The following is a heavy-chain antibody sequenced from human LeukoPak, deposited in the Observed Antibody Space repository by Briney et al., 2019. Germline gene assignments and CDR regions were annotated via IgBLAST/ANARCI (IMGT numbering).Heavy chain of an antibody. V-gene: IGHV3-30*03. Sequence: GGSLRLSCAASGFTFSSYWMHWVRQAPGKGLEWVAVISYDGSNKYYADSVKGRFTISRDNSKNTLYLQMNSLRAEDTAVYYCARDGLGASGSYYFLYYYMDVWGKGTTVTVSS. CDR1: GFTFSSYW. CDR3: ARDGLGASGSYYFLYYYMDV. D-gene: IGHD1-26*01. J-gene: IGHJ6*03. CDR2: ISYDGSNK.